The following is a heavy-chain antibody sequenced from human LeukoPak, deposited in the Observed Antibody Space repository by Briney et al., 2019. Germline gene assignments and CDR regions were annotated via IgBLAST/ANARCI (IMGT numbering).Heavy chain of an antibody. CDR1: GYTFTSYD. CDR2: MNPNSGNT. D-gene: IGHD3-10*01. CDR3: ARGHRIYYGSGRAGFGY. J-gene: IGHJ4*02. Sequence: GASVKVSCKASGYTFTSYDINWVRQATGQGLEWMGWMNPNSGNTGYAQKFQGRVTITRNTSISTAYMELSSLRSEDTAVYYCARGHRIYYGSGRAGFGYWGQGTLVTVSS. V-gene: IGHV1-8*01.